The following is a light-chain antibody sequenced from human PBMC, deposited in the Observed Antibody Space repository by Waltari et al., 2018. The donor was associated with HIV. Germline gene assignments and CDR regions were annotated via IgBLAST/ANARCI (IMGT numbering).Light chain of an antibody. J-gene: IGKJ5*01. CDR3: QQGYITPPIT. V-gene: IGKV1-39*01. CDR1: QSISSY. CDR2: AAS. Sequence: DIQLTQPPSPLPASVGDSVTITCRASQSISSYSNWYQQKPGKAPKHLISAASRLQSGVPSRFSGSGFGTEFTVTISSLQPEDFAAYYCQQGYITPPITFGQGTRLDI.